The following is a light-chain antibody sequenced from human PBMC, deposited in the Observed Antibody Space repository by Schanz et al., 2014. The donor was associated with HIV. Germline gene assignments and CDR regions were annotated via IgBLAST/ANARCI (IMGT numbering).Light chain of an antibody. CDR2: GAS. Sequence: DIQMTQSPSPLSASVGDRVTITCRASQDIRDDLGWYQQKPGRAPKRLIYGASSLQSGVPSRFSASGSETEFTLTISSLQPDDFATYYCQQYNSYSYTFGQGTKLEI. V-gene: IGKV1-17*01. CDR3: QQYNSYSYT. CDR1: QDIRDD. J-gene: IGKJ2*01.